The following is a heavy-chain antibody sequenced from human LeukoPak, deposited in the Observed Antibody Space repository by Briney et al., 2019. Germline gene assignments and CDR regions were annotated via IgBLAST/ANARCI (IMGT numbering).Heavy chain of an antibody. CDR2: ISSSGSNI. CDR1: GLIFSSYE. Sequence: GGCLRLSCAAPGLIFSSYEMNSVRQAAGKGLEWVSYISSSGSNIYYADCVEGRFTISRDHAEHSLYLQMNSLRAEDTAVHYCVPLRAYGGNFDAFDIWGQGTMVTVSS. V-gene: IGHV3-48*03. D-gene: IGHD4-23*01. J-gene: IGHJ3*02. CDR3: VPLRAYGGNFDAFDI.